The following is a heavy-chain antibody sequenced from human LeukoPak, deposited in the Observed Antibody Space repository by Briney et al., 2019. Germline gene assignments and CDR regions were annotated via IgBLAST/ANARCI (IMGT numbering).Heavy chain of an antibody. V-gene: IGHV1-8*01. J-gene: IGHJ6*03. D-gene: IGHD2-2*01. CDR1: EFTFTSYD. Sequence: ASVKVSCKASEFTFTSYDINWVRQAPGQGLEWMGWMNPNSGNTRYAQKVQGRVTMTEDTSTDTAYMELSSLRSEDTAVYYCARGGPSPAVGYYYYMDVWGKGTTVTVSS. CDR3: ARGGPSPAVGYYYYMDV. CDR2: MNPNSGNT.